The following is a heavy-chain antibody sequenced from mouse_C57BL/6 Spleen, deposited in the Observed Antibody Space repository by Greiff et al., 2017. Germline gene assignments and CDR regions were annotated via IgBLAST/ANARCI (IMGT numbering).Heavy chain of an antibody. CDR1: GFTFSSYG. J-gene: IGHJ2*01. Sequence: EVMLVESGGDLVKPGGSLKLSCAASGFTFSSYGMSWVRQTPDKRLEWVATISSGGSYTYYPDSVKGRFTIARDNAKNTLYLQMSSLKSEDTAMYYCARQGGDGYYVFDYWGQGTTLTVSS. D-gene: IGHD2-3*01. CDR2: ISSGGSYT. V-gene: IGHV5-6*02. CDR3: ARQGGDGYYVFDY.